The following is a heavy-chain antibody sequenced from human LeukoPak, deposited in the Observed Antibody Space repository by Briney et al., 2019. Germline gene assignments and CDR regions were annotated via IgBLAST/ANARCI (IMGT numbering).Heavy chain of an antibody. J-gene: IGHJ5*02. V-gene: IGHV3-48*04. CDR2: INIGGTNT. CDR1: GFPFSDYS. CDR3: ATDGAGFDT. Sequence: GGSLRLSCTASGFPFSDYSMNWVRQAPGKGLEWLSYINIGGTNTHYADSVKGRFTISRDNAKKSLYLEMNNLRAEDTAVYYCATDGAGFDTWGQGVLVTVSS.